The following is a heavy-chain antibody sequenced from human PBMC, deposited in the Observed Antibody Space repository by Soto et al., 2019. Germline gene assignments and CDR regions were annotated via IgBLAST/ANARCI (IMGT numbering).Heavy chain of an antibody. CDR3: TRDYGGVVRKGAFDI. V-gene: IGHV3-49*04. D-gene: IGHD3-16*01. CDR1: GFTFGDYA. J-gene: IGHJ3*02. CDR2: IRSKAYGGTT. Sequence: PGGSLRLSCTASGFTFGDYAMSWVRQAPGKGLEWVGFIRSKAYGGTTEYAASVEGRFTISRDDSKSIAYLQMNSLKTEDTAVYYCTRDYGGVVRKGAFDIWGQGTMVTVSS.